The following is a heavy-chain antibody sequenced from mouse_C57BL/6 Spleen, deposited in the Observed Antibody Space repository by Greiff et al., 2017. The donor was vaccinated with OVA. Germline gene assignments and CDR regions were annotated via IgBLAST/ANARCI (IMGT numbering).Heavy chain of an antibody. V-gene: IGHV2-9-1*01. CDR3: ARYDYDRGYYFDY. J-gene: IGHJ2*01. Sequence: VKVVESGPGLVAPSQSLSITCTVSGFSLTSYAISWVRQPPGKGLEWLGVIWTGGGTNYNSALKSRLSISKDNSKSQVFLKMNSLQTDDTARYYCARYDYDRGYYFDYWGQGTTLTVSS. D-gene: IGHD2-4*01. CDR2: IWTGGGT. CDR1: GFSLTSYA.